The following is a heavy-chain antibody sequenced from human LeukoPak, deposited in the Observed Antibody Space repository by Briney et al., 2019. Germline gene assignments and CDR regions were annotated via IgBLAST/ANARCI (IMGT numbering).Heavy chain of an antibody. J-gene: IGHJ4*02. CDR3: AKGKYSSSWYNFDY. CDR2: ISVSGGST. V-gene: IGHV3-23*01. D-gene: IGHD6-13*01. CDR1: GFTYSSYA. Sequence: PGGSLRLSCAASGFTYSSYAMSWVLQAPGKGLEWVSAISVSGGSTYYADSVKGRFTISRDNSKNTLYLQMNSLRAEDTAVYYCAKGKYSSSWYNFDYWGQGTLVTVSS.